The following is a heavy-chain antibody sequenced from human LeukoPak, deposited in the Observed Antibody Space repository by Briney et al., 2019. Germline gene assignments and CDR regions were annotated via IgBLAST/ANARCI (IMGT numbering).Heavy chain of an antibody. D-gene: IGHD5-24*01. CDR1: VGYFRGYY. V-gene: IGHV4-34*01. J-gene: IGHJ4*02. CDR3: ARVSTLHGLDY. CDR2: SNRSGST. Sequence: SETLSLTCAVCVGYFRGYYWSGIRQPPGKGLEWIGESNRSGSTNYNPSLKSRVTISVDTTKNHFSLLQNSMTPANTAVYLCARVSTLHGLDYWGQGTLVTVSS.